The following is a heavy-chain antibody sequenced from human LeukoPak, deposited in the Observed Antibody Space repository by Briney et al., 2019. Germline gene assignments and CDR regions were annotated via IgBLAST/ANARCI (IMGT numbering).Heavy chain of an antibody. CDR1: GFTFSSYG. CDR3: AKDHYDYIGGTYRDFDY. J-gene: IGHJ4*02. D-gene: IGHD3-16*02. V-gene: IGHV3-30*18. CDR2: ISYDGSNK. Sequence: GGSLRLSCAASGFTFSSYGMHWVRQAPGKGLEWVAVISYDGSNKYYADSVKGRFTISRDNSKNTLYLQMNSLRAEDTAVYYCAKDHYDYIGGTYRDFDYWGQGTLVTVSS.